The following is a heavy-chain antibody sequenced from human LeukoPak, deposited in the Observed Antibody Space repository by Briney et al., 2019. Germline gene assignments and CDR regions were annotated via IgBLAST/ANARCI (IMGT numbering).Heavy chain of an antibody. CDR2: IGLSSTTI. Sequence: PGGSLRLSCAVSGFPFSSHDMSWFRQAPGKGLEWVSYIGLSSTTIYYADSVKGRFTISRDNAKNSVYLQMNSLRVEDTAIYYCARGYGSGIFYSWGQGALVTVSS. CDR1: GFPFSSHD. V-gene: IGHV3-48*03. J-gene: IGHJ5*01. D-gene: IGHD3-10*01. CDR3: ARGYGSGIFYS.